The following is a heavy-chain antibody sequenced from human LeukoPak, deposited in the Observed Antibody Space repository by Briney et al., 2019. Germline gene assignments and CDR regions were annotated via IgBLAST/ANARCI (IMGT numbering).Heavy chain of an antibody. V-gene: IGHV4-59*12. D-gene: IGHD2-15*01. J-gene: IGHJ4*02. Sequence: PSETLSLTCTVSGGSISSYYWSWSRQPPGKGLEWIGYIYYSGSTNYNPSLKSRVTISVDTSKNQFSLKLSSVTAADTAVYYCARDNLLPDYWGQGTLVTVSS. CDR1: GGSISSYY. CDR3: ARDNLLPDY. CDR2: IYYSGST.